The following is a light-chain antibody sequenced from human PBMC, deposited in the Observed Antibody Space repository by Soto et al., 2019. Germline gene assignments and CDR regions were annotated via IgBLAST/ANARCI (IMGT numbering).Light chain of an antibody. J-gene: IGKJ5*01. CDR2: GIS. CDR1: QSVNSN. CDR3: QQHGQWPIT. V-gene: IGKV3D-15*01. Sequence: EIVMTQSPATLSVSPGERATLSCRASQSVNSNYLAWYQQKPGQAPRLLIYGISKRATDIPDRFSGSGSETELPLTVSSLQPEDFATYYCQQHGQWPITFGQGTRLEIK.